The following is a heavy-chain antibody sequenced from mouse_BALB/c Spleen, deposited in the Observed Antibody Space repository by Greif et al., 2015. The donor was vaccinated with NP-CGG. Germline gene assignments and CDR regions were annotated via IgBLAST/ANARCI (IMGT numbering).Heavy chain of an antibody. Sequence: EVQVVESGGGLVQPGGSLRLSCATSGFTFSDFYMVWVRQPPGKRLEWIAASRNKANDYTTEYSASVKGRFIVSRDTSQSILYLQMNALRAEDTAIYYCARDGNYWYFDVWGAGTTVTVSS. CDR1: GFTFSDFY. V-gene: IGHV7-1*02. CDR2: SRNKANDYTT. CDR3: ARDGNYWYFDV. J-gene: IGHJ1*01.